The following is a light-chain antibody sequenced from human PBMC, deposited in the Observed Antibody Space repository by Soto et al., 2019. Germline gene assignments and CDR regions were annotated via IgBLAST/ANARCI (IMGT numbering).Light chain of an antibody. CDR3: QQYHNWWT. Sequence: EIVMTQSPATLSVSPGERATLSCRASQSVSSNLAWYQQKPGQAPRLLIYDASTRATGLPARISGSGSGTEFTLTITSLQSEDFGVYHCQQYHNWWTFGQGTKVDI. CDR2: DAS. CDR1: QSVSSN. J-gene: IGKJ1*01. V-gene: IGKV3-15*01.